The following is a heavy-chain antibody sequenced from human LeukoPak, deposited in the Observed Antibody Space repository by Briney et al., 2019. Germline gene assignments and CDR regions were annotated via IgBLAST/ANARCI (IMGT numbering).Heavy chain of an antibody. CDR2: IYYSGST. Sequence: SETLSLTCTVSGGSISSSSYYWGWIRQPPGKGLEWIGSIYYSGSTYYNPSLKSRVTISVDTSKNQFSLKLSSVTAADTAVYYCARVAVSGYPYYFDYWGQGTLVTVSS. CDR3: ARVAVSGYPYYFDY. J-gene: IGHJ4*02. V-gene: IGHV4-39*07. D-gene: IGHD5-12*01. CDR1: GGSISSSSYY.